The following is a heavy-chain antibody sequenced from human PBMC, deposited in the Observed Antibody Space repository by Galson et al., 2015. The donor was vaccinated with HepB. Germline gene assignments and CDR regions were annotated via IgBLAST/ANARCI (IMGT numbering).Heavy chain of an antibody. CDR2: INPSGGST. V-gene: IGHV1-46*04. D-gene: IGHD3-22*01. Sequence: SVKVSCKASGYTFTSYYMHWVRQAPGQGLEWMGIINPSGGSTSYAQKLQGRVTMTRDTSTSTVYMELSSLRSEDTAMYYCARGGHYDSSGYSHLYYFDYWGQGTLVTVSS. CDR3: ARGGHYDSSGYSHLYYFDY. CDR1: GYTFTSYY. J-gene: IGHJ4*02.